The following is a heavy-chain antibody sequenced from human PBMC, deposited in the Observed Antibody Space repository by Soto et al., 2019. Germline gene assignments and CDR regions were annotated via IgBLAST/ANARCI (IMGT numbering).Heavy chain of an antibody. CDR1: GGTFSSYA. J-gene: IGHJ6*02. D-gene: IGHD6-6*01. CDR3: ARHEYSSSSHPLDV. CDR2: IIPIFGTA. V-gene: IGHV1-69*01. Sequence: QVQLVQSGAEVKKPGSSVKVSCKASGGTFSSYAISWVRQAPGQGLEWMGGIIPIFGTANYAQKFQGRVMITADESTSTAYMELSSLRSEDTAVYYCARHEYSSSSHPLDVWGQGTTVTVSS.